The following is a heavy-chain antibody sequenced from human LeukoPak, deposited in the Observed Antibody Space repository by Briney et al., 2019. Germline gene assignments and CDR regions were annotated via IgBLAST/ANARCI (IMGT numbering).Heavy chain of an antibody. CDR3: ARESGKFDY. CDR2: ISGGGVST. J-gene: IGHJ4*02. V-gene: IGHV3-43*02. Sequence: AGGSLRLSCVASGLPIGDFAMHWVRQAPGKGLEWVSLISGGGVSTFYADSVKGRFSISRDNSKNSLSLEMNSLRTEDTAMYYCARESGKFDYWGQGTLVAVSS. CDR1: GLPIGDFA.